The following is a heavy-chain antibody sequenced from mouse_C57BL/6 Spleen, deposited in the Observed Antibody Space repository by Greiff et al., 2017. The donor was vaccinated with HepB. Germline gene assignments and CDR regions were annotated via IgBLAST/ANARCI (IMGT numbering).Heavy chain of an antibody. D-gene: IGHD1-1*01. CDR1: GYTFTDHT. V-gene: IGHV1-78*01. CDR2: IYPRDGST. Sequence: VQLQQSDAELVKPGASVKISCKVSGYTFTDHTIHWMKQRPEQGLEWIGYIYPRDGSTKNNEKFKGKATLTADKSSSTAYMQLNSMKSSDSAVYFCARDYATLDYSMDYWGQGTSVTASS. CDR3: ARDYATLDYSMDY. J-gene: IGHJ4*01.